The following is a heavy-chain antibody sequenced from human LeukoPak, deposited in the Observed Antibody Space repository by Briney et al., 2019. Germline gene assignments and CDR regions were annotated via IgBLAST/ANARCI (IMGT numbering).Heavy chain of an antibody. CDR3: ARDLPPFIVGATYDY. CDR1: GYTFTSYG. D-gene: IGHD1-26*01. J-gene: IGHJ4*02. V-gene: IGHV1-18*01. CDR2: ISAYNGNT. Sequence: ASVKVSCKASGYTFTSYGISWVRQAPGQGLEWMGWISAYNGNTNYAQKLQGRVTMTTDTSTSTAYMELRSLRSDDTAVYYCARDLPPFIVGATYDYWGQGTLVTVSS.